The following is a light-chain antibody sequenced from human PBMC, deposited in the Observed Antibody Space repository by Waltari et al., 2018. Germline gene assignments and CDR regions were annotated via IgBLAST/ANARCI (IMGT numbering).Light chain of an antibody. V-gene: IGLV1-44*01. CDR1: ISNFGSLA. Sequence: QSLLTHAPSASGTPGQRVTITWSGIISNFGSLAVTWYQQLPGTAPKLLIDSNSQRTSGVPDRFTGSKSGTSASLAISGLQSEDEAEYYCGTWDDSLNGPLFGGGTKVTVL. J-gene: IGLJ2*01. CDR3: GTWDDSLNGPL. CDR2: SNS.